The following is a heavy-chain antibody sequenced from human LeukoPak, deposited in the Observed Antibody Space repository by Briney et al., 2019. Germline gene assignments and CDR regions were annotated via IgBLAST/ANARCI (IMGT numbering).Heavy chain of an antibody. J-gene: IGHJ5*02. CDR2: INPNSGGT. CDR3: ARVPGVVTAGWFDP. CDR1: GYTFTGYY. Sequence: ASVKVSCKASGYTFTGYYMHWVRQAPGQGLEWMGWINPNSGGTNYAQKFQGRVTMTRDTSISTAYMELSRLRSDDTAVYYCARVPGVVTAGWFDPWGQGTLVTVSS. V-gene: IGHV1-2*02. D-gene: IGHD2-21*02.